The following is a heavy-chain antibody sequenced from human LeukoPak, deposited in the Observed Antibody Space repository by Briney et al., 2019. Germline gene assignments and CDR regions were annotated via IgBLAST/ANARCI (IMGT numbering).Heavy chain of an antibody. CDR1: GFTFNNYV. V-gene: IGHV3-23*01. J-gene: IGHJ4*02. CDR2: ISGSGSIT. Sequence: PGGALRLSCAASGFTFNNYVMSWVRQAPGKGLEWVSAISGSGSITYYADSVKGRFTIYRDNSKNKLYLHMNTLRAEDTAVYYCAHNQSGSYQFDYWGQGTLVSVSS. D-gene: IGHD1-26*01. CDR3: AHNQSGSYQFDY.